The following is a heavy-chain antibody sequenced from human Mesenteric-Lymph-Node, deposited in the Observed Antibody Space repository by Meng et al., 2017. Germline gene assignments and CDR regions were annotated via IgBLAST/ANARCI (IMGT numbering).Heavy chain of an antibody. V-gene: IGHV3-23*01. CDR3: ARTPGYCSGGGCANDAFDI. CDR2: IGLDRNT. D-gene: IGHD2-15*01. Sequence: GESLKISCAASGFTFSSYAMSWVRQAPGKGLEWVSAIGLDRNTHHSDSVKGRFTISRDNSKNTLYLQMNSLRAEDTAVYYCARTPGYCSGGGCANDAFDIWGQGTMVTVSS. CDR1: GFTFSSYA. J-gene: IGHJ3*02.